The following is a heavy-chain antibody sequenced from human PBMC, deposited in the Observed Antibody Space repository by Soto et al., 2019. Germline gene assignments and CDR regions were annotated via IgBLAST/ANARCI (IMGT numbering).Heavy chain of an antibody. Sequence: ASVKVSCKASGYTFTGYYMHWVRQAPGQGLEWMGWINPNSGGTNYAQKFQGWVTMTRDTSISTAYMELSRLRSDDTAVYYCARGGVQLERRGWFDPWGQGTLVTVSS. J-gene: IGHJ5*02. D-gene: IGHD1-1*01. CDR3: ARGGVQLERRGWFDP. CDR1: GYTFTGYY. V-gene: IGHV1-2*04. CDR2: INPNSGGT.